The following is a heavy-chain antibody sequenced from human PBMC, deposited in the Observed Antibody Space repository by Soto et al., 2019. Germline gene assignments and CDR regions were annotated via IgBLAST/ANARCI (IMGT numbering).Heavy chain of an antibody. CDR3: AKDLGGYSSLRRFDP. Sequence: QVQLVESGGGVVQPGRSLRLSCAASGFTFSSYGMHWVRQAPGKGLEWVAVISYDGSNKYYADSVKGRFTISRDNSKNTLYLQMNSLRAEDTAVYYCAKDLGGYSSLRRFDPWGQGTLVTVSS. D-gene: IGHD6-13*01. J-gene: IGHJ5*02. V-gene: IGHV3-30*18. CDR1: GFTFSSYG. CDR2: ISYDGSNK.